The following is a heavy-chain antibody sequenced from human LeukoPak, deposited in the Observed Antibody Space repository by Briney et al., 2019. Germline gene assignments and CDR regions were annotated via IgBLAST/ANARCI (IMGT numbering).Heavy chain of an antibody. CDR3: ARDLILGSGSLDY. CDR1: GFTFSSYW. V-gene: IGHV3-74*01. D-gene: IGHD3-10*01. CDR2: LRGDGDDT. Sequence: GGSLRLSCAASGFTFSSYWMHWVRQPPGRGLVWVSRLRGDGDDTGNADSVKGRFTISRDNAKNTLYLQMNNLRAEDTAVYYCARDLILGSGSLDYWGQGILVTVSS. J-gene: IGHJ4*02.